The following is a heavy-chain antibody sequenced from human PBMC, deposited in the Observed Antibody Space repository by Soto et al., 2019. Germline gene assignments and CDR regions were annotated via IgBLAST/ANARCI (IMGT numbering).Heavy chain of an antibody. D-gene: IGHD4-17*01. J-gene: IGHJ6*02. Sequence: GGSLRLSCAASGFTFSSYGMHWVRQAPGKGLEWVAVISYDGSNKYYADSVKGRFTISRDNSKNTLYLQMNSLRAEDTAVYYCAKGSSGGASDYSYYYGMDVWGQGTTVTVSS. CDR3: AKGSSGGASDYSYYYGMDV. V-gene: IGHV3-30*18. CDR2: ISYDGSNK. CDR1: GFTFSSYG.